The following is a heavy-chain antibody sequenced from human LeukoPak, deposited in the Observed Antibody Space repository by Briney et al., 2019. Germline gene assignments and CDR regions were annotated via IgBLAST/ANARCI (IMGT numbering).Heavy chain of an antibody. V-gene: IGHV3-74*01. CDR2: INSDGSST. CDR3: ARSIAAAGAQLGY. CDR1: GFTFSSYW. D-gene: IGHD6-13*01. Sequence: PGGSLRLSCAASGFTFSSYWMHWVCQAPGKGLVWVSRINSDGSSTSYADSVKGRFTISRDNAKNTLYLQMNSLRAEDTAVYYCARSIAAAGAQLGYWGQGTLVTVSS. J-gene: IGHJ4*02.